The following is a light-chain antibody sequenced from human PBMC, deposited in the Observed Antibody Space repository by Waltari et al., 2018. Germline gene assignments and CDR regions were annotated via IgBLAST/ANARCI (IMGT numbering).Light chain of an antibody. V-gene: IGLV1-40*01. J-gene: IGLJ2*01. CDR2: GNS. CDR1: SPNIGAGYD. Sequence: QSVLTQPPSVSGAPGQRVTIACPGSSPNIGAGYDVHWYQQLPGTAPKLLIYGNSNRPSGVPDRFTGSKSGTSASLAITGLQAEDEADYYCQSYDSSLSGSLFGGGTKLTVL. CDR3: QSYDSSLSGSL.